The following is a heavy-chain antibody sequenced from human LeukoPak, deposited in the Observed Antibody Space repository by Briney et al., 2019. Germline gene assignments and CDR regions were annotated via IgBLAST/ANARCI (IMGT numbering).Heavy chain of an antibody. CDR3: ARHPFATPFDY. J-gene: IGHJ4*02. Sequence: SETLSLTCTVPGGSISDNYWSWIRQPPGKGLEWIGYAYYSGHTNYNSSLKSRVTMSLDTSKSQFSLRLSSVTAADTAVYFCARHPFATPFDYWGPGTLVTVSS. CDR1: GGSISDNY. V-gene: IGHV4-59*08. CDR2: AYYSGHT. D-gene: IGHD2-15*01.